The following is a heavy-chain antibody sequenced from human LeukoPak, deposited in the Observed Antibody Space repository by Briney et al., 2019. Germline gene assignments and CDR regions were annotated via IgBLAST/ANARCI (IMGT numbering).Heavy chain of an antibody. Sequence: PGGSLRLSCAASGFTFSNYAMHWVRQAPGEGLEYVSLITYNGGSTYYANSVKGRFTISRDNSKDTLYLQMGSLRPEDTAVYYCARDLRGDIVVVPAAPDYWGQGTLVAVSS. CDR1: GFTFSNYA. CDR2: ITYNGGST. J-gene: IGHJ4*02. D-gene: IGHD2-2*01. V-gene: IGHV3-64*01. CDR3: ARDLRGDIVVVPAAPDY.